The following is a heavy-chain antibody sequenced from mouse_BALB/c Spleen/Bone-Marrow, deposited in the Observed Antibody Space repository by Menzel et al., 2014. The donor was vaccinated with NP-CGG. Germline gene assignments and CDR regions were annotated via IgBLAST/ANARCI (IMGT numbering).Heavy chain of an antibody. D-gene: IGHD3-1*01. CDR2: IHPGNSDT. V-gene: IGHV1-5*01. CDR1: GYTFSNYW. J-gene: IGHJ2*01. Sequence: VKMSCKASGYTFSNYWMHWIKQRPGQGLEWIGTIHPGNSDTTYNQKFKGKAKLTAVTSTSTAYMELSSLTNEDSAVYYCTTLARNNFDYWGQGTTLTVSS. CDR3: TTLARNNFDY.